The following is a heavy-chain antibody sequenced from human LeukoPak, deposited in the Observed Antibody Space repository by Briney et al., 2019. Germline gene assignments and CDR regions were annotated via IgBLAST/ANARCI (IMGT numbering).Heavy chain of an antibody. D-gene: IGHD3-3*01. CDR2: VNPKTGGT. CDR1: GYSFTGYH. CDR3: AREFSSKLEWLAYVTGDDAFDV. V-gene: IGHV1-2*02. Sequence: ASVKVSCKSFGYSFTGYHLHWVRQAPRQGLEWMGWVNPKTGGTNYARKFQGRVTMTRDTSIYTGNMELSMLTSDYTDGHYCAREFSSKLEWLAYVTGDDAFDVWGQGTMITVS. J-gene: IGHJ3*01.